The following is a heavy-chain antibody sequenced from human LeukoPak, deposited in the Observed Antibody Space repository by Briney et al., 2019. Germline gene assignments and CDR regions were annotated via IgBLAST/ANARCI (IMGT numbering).Heavy chain of an antibody. V-gene: IGHV3-7*04. Sequence: GGSLRLSCAASGFTFSSYWMSWVRQAPGKGLEWVANIKRDGSEKYYVDSVKGRFTISRDNAKNSLYLQMNSLRAEEAAVYYCARGYRYSIHFDYLGQGTLVTVSS. D-gene: IGHD1-26*01. CDR1: GFTFSSYW. J-gene: IGHJ4*02. CDR2: IKRDGSEK. CDR3: ARGYRYSIHFDY.